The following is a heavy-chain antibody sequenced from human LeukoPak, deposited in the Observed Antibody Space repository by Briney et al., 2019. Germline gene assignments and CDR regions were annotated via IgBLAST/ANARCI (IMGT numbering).Heavy chain of an antibody. CDR2: INAGNGNT. J-gene: IGHJ6*02. V-gene: IGHV1-3*01. CDR1: GYTFTSYA. Sequence: GASVKVSCKASGYTFTSYAMHWVRQAPGQRLEWMGWINAGNGNTKYSQKLQGRVTMTTDTSTSTAYMELRSLRSDDTAVYYCARDAGNERGSGSYYYYYYGMDVWGQGTTVTVSS. D-gene: IGHD3-10*01. CDR3: ARDAGNERGSGSYYYYYYGMDV.